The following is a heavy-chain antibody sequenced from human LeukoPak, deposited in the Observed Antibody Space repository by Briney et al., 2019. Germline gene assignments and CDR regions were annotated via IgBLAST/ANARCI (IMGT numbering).Heavy chain of an antibody. J-gene: IGHJ5*02. CDR1: GFTFSSYS. Sequence: GGSLRLSCAASGFTFSSYSMNWVRQAPGKGLEWVSSISSSSSFIYYADSVKGRFTISRENAKNSLYLQMNSLRAEDTAMYYCAREVGSGPGWFDPWGQGSLVTVSS. CDR3: AREVGSGPGWFDP. D-gene: IGHD3-10*01. V-gene: IGHV3-21*01. CDR2: ISSSSSFI.